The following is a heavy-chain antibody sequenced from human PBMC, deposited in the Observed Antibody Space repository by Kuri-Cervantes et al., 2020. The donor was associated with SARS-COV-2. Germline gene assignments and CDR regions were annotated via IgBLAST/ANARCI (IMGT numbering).Heavy chain of an antibody. J-gene: IGHJ4*02. CDR1: GFTFISYA. Sequence: GESLKISCAASGFTFISYAMHWVRQAPGMGLEWVAVISYDGSNKYFAESVKGRFTISRDNSKNTLYLQMSSLRAEDTAMYYCARDRIGVHDSRGQGTLVTVSS. D-gene: IGHD2-15*01. V-gene: IGHV3-30-3*01. CDR2: ISYDGSNK. CDR3: ARDRIGVHDS.